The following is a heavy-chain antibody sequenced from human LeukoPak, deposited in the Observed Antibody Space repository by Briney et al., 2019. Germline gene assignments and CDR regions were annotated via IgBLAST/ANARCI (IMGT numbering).Heavy chain of an antibody. CDR1: GGSISSSDYF. V-gene: IGHV4-39*01. CDR3: ARHGRGYCSSITCFNFDH. Sequence: PSETLSLTCTVSGGSISSSDYFWGWIRQPPGKGLEWIGSIYYSGSTYYNPSLKSRVTISVDTSKNQFSLKLSSVTAADTAVYYCARHGRGYCSSITCFNFDHWGQGTLVTVSS. CDR2: IYYSGST. D-gene: IGHD2-2*01. J-gene: IGHJ4*02.